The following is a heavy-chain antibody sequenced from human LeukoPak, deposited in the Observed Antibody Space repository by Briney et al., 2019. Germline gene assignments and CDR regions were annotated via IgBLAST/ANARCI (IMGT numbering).Heavy chain of an antibody. CDR3: ARGMKYSDSGSYSPRYYYYYMDV. CDR1: GFTFSSYW. V-gene: IGHV3-7*01. CDR2: VNQDGSEQ. J-gene: IGHJ6*03. Sequence: GGSLRLSCAASGFTFSSYWMKWVRQAPGKGLEWVANVNQDGSEQYYVDSVKGRFTISRGNAKNSLYLQMNSLRAEDTAVYYCARGMKYSDSGSYSPRYYYYYMDVWGKGTTVTVSS. D-gene: IGHD3-10*01.